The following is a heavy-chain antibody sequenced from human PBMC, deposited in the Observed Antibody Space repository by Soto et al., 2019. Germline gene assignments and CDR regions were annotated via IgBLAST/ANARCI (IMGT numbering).Heavy chain of an antibody. Sequence: QLQLQESGPGLVKPSETLSLTCTVSGGSISSSSYYWGWIRQPPGKGLEWIGSIYYSGSTYYNPSLKSRVTISADTSKNQFSLKLSSVTAADTAVYYCARPWNRVGCCWWYFDLWGRGTLVTVSS. D-gene: IGHD2-15*01. J-gene: IGHJ2*01. V-gene: IGHV4-39*01. CDR3: ARPWNRVGCCWWYFDL. CDR2: IYYSGST. CDR1: GGSISSSSYY.